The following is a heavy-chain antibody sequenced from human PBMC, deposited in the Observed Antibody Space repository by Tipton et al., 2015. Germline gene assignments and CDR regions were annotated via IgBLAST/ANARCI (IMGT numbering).Heavy chain of an antibody. CDR3: AWVRFLQYLEHWHFDL. CDR1: GGSISSSSYY. J-gene: IGHJ2*01. D-gene: IGHD3-3*01. V-gene: IGHV4-39*01. Sequence: TLSLTCTVSGGSISSSSYYWGWIRQPPGKGLEWIGTISYSGSTYYNPSLKSRVTISVDTSKNQFSLKLTSVTAADTALYYCAWVRFLQYLEHWHFDLWGRGTLVTVSS. CDR2: ISYSGST.